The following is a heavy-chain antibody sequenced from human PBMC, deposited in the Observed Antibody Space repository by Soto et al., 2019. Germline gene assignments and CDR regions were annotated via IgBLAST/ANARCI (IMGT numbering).Heavy chain of an antibody. CDR3: ARGIYDSSGYYGRLDYYYYNGMDV. D-gene: IGHD3-22*01. J-gene: IGHJ6*02. V-gene: IGHV1-69*13. Sequence: GASVKVSCKASGGTFSSYAISWVRQAPGQGLEWMGGIIPIFGTANYAQKFQGRVTITADESTSTAYMELSSLRSEDTAVYYCARGIYDSSGYYGRLDYYYYNGMDVWGQGTTVTVSS. CDR2: IIPIFGTA. CDR1: GGTFSSYA.